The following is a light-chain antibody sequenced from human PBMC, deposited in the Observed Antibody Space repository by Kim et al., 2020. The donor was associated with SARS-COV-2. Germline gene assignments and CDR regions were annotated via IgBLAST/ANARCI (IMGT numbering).Light chain of an antibody. V-gene: IGLV3-19*01. CDR2: GKS. CDR1: SLRSYY. Sequence: GTTVRIKCQGDSLRSYYASWYQQKPGQAPVLIIYGKSNRPSWIPDRFSGSSSGNTASLTITGAQAEDEADYYCNSRDSSGNHLGVFGGGTQLTVL. CDR3: NSRDSSGNHLGV. J-gene: IGLJ3*02.